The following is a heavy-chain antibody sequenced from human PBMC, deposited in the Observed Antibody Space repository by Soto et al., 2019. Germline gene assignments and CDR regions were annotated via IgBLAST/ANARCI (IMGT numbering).Heavy chain of an antibody. J-gene: IGHJ6*02. D-gene: IGHD3-3*01. V-gene: IGHV3-74*01. Sequence: GGSLRLSCAASGFTFSSYWMHWVRQAPGKGLVWVSRINSDGSSTSYADSVKGRFTISRDNAKNTLYLQMNSLRAEDTAVYYCARVRCYDFWSGYCYYYYGMDVWGQGTTFTVSS. CDR1: GFTFSSYW. CDR2: INSDGSST. CDR3: ARVRCYDFWSGYCYYYYGMDV.